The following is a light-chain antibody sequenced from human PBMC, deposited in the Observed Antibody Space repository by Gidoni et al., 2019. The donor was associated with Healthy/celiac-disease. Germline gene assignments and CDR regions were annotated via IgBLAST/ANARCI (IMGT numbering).Light chain of an antibody. CDR2: EDN. V-gene: IGLV6-57*01. CDR1: SGSIASNY. J-gene: IGLJ2*01. CDR3: QSYDSSNQGV. Sequence: NLMLTQPHSVSASPGNTVTIPCTRSSGSIASNYVQWYQQRPGSSPTTVIYEDNQRPSGVPDRFSGSIDSSSNSASLTISGLKTEDEADYYCQSYDSSNQGVFGGGTKLTVL.